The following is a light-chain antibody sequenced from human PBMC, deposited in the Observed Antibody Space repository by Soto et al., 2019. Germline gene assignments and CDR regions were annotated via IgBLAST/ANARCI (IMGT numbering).Light chain of an antibody. V-gene: IGLV1-44*01. Sequence: QSVLTQPPSASWTPGQRVTISCSGSSSNIGSNTVNWYQQLPGTAPKLLIYSNNQRPSGFPDRFSGSKSGTSASLAISGLQSEDDAEYYCAAWDDSLNGHVVFGGGTKLTVL. CDR3: AAWDDSLNGHVV. J-gene: IGLJ2*01. CDR2: SNN. CDR1: SSNIGSNT.